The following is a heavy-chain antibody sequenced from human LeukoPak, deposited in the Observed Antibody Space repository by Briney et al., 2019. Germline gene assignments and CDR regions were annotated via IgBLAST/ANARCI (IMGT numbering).Heavy chain of an antibody. J-gene: IGHJ2*01. CDR1: GYSFTGYW. Sequence: GESLKISCKGSGYSFTGYWIGWVRQMPGKGLEWMGIIYPGDSDTRYSPSFQGQVTISADKSISTAYLQWSSLKASDTAMYYCARQAYCSSTSCYFYFDLWGRGTLVTVSS. CDR3: ARQAYCSSTSCYFYFDL. V-gene: IGHV5-51*01. D-gene: IGHD2-2*01. CDR2: IYPGDSDT.